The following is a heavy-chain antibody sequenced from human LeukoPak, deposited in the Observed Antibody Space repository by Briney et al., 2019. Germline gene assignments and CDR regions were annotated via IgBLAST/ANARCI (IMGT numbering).Heavy chain of an antibody. CDR3: ARDDRPVAGTVDY. J-gene: IGHJ4*02. CDR2: ISTSGSTI. V-gene: IGHV3-48*04. CDR1: GFTFDDYG. D-gene: IGHD6-19*01. Sequence: GGSLRLSCAASGFTFDDYGMNWVRQAPGKGLEWVSYISTSGSTIYYADSVKGRFTISRDNAKNSLYLQMNSLRAEDTAVYYCARDDRPVAGTVDYWGQGTLVTVSS.